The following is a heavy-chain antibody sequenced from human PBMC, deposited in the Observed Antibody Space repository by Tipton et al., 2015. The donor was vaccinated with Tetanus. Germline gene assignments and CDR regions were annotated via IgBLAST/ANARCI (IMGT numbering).Heavy chain of an antibody. D-gene: IGHD1-1*01. J-gene: IGHJ4*02. CDR3: ARGPLENEGYFDS. Sequence: LRLSCTVSGGSISTYHWNWIRQSPGKGLEWIGYIDYFGSTKYNPSLKSRVTFSLDTSQNQISLQLTSVTAADTAVYFCARGPLENEGYFDSWGQGILVTVTA. CDR1: GGSISTYH. CDR2: IDYFGST. V-gene: IGHV4-59*01.